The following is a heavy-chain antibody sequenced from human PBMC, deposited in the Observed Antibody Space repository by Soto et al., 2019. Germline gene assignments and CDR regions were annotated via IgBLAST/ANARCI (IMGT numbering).Heavy chain of an antibody. J-gene: IGHJ6*02. Sequence: PGGSLRLSCAASGFTFSSYAMSWVRQAPGKGLEWVSAISGSGGSTYYADSVKGRFTISRDNSKNTLYLQMNSLRAEDTAVYYCVRDLDFAIVVVVAASTYGMDVWGQGTTVTVSS. D-gene: IGHD2-15*01. V-gene: IGHV3-23*01. CDR1: GFTFSSYA. CDR2: ISGSGGST. CDR3: VRDLDFAIVVVVAASTYGMDV.